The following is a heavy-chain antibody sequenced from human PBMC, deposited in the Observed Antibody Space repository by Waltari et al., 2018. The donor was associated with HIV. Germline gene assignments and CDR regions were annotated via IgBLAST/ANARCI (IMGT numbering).Heavy chain of an antibody. V-gene: IGHV3-49*05. CDR2: ITSEAYGGTA. D-gene: IGHD1-26*01. CDR3: SRPSGPLHSYGMDV. CDR1: GFTFGVFG. Sequence: EVPLMESGGGLVKPGRSLRLSCRGAGFTFGVFGLSWFRQAPGKGLEWVGFITSEAYGGTAEYAASVTGRFTISREDSKSTAYMQMNRLESEDTGVYFCSRPSGPLHSYGMDVWGQGTTVIVSS. J-gene: IGHJ6*02.